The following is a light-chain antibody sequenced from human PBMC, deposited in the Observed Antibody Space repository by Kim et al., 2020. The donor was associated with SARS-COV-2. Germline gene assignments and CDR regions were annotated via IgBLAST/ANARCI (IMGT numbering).Light chain of an antibody. CDR3: QVWDSSSDHPV. J-gene: IGLJ3*02. V-gene: IGLV3-21*04. CDR2: YVS. CDR1: NIGSKS. Sequence: SYELTQPPSVSVAPGKTARITCRGNNIGSKSVNWYQQKPGQAPVLVIYYVSDRPSGIPERFSGSNSGYTATLTISRVEAGDEADYYCQVWDSSSDHPVFG.